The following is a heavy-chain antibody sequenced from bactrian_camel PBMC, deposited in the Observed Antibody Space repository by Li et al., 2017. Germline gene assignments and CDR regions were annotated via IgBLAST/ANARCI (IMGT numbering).Heavy chain of an antibody. J-gene: IGHJ6*01. Sequence: VQLVESGGGSVQPGGSLRLSCATSGYRVVSGCMGYFRQTPGKEREVVAATGPSNTWYSDSVKGRFTISQDNAENTLFLQMNSLKPEDTAMYYCAGSHYSSGCVLRREFFGYWGQGTQVTVS. CDR3: AGSHYSSGCVLRREFFGY. V-gene: IGHV3S1*01. CDR1: GYRVVSGC. CDR2: TGPSNT. D-gene: IGHD1*01.